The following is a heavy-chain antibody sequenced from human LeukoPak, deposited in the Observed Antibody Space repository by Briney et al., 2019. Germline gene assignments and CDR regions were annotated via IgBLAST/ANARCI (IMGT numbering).Heavy chain of an antibody. J-gene: IGHJ4*02. CDR3: ARWSSSWKHVRREDY. CDR2: IYYSGST. V-gene: IGHV4-31*03. D-gene: IGHD6-13*01. CDR1: GGSISSGGYY. Sequence: SQTLSLTCTVSGGSISSGGYYWSWIRQHPGKGLEWIGYIYYSGSTYYNPSLKSRVTISVDTSKNQFSLKLSSVTAADTAVYYCARWSSSWKHVRREDYWGQGTLVTVSS.